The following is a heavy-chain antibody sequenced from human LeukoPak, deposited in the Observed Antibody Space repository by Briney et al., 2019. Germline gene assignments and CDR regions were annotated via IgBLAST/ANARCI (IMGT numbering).Heavy chain of an antibody. CDR2: IWYDGSNK. J-gene: IGHJ4*02. Sequence: PGRSLRLSCAASGFTFSSYGIHWVRQAPGKGLEWVAVIWYDGSNKYYADSVKGRFTISRDNSKNTLYLQMNSLRAEDTAVYYCARTYYDSSGYSYFDYWGQGTLVTVSS. CDR3: ARTYYDSSGYSYFDY. CDR1: GFTFSSYG. V-gene: IGHV3-33*08. D-gene: IGHD3-22*01.